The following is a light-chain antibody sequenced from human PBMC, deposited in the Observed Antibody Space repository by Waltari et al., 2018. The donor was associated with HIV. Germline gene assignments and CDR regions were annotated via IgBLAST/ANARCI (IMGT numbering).Light chain of an antibody. CDR3: FSYAGNNYLL. V-gene: IGLV2-8*01. Sequence: SALTQPPSASGSPGKSVTIYCAGTSSDIGLYNFVTWYPHHPGKAPQLLISEVSRRPSGVPDRFSGSKSGNTASLTVSVLQVEDEAAYYCFSYAGNNYLLFGGGTKLTVL. CDR1: SSDIGLYNF. CDR2: EVS. J-gene: IGLJ2*01.